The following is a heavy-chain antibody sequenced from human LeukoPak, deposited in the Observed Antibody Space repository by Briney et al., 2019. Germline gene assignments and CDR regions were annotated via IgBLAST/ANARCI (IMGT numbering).Heavy chain of an antibody. V-gene: IGHV3-33*01. CDR2: IWYDGSNK. Sequence: GGSLRLSCAASGFTFSSYGVHWVRQAPGKGLEWVAVIWYDGSNKYYADSVKGRFTISRDNSKNTLYLQMNSLRAEDTAVYYCARALTYYDFWSGYPPPYYGMDVWGQGTTVTVSS. CDR3: ARALTYYDFWSGYPPPYYGMDV. D-gene: IGHD3-3*01. J-gene: IGHJ6*02. CDR1: GFTFSSYG.